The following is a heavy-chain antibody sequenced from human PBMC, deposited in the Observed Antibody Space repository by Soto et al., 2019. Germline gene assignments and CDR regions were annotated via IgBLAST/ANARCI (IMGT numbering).Heavy chain of an antibody. CDR1: VGSISSGGYY. V-gene: IGHV4-31*03. CDR2: IYYSGST. CDR3: ARVPYVARRGWFDP. J-gene: IGHJ5*02. Sequence: QVQLQESGPGLVKPSQTLSLTCTVSVGSISSGGYYWSWSRQHPGKGLEWIGYIYYSGSTYYNPSLLSRVTISVDTSKNQFSLKLSSVTAADTAVYYCARVPYVARRGWFDPWGQGTLVTVSS. D-gene: IGHD3-10*01.